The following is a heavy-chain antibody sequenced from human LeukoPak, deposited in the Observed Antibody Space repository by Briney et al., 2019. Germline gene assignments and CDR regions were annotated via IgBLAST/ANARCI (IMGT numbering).Heavy chain of an antibody. V-gene: IGHV4-59*01. D-gene: IGHD2-21*02. CDR3: ARVRGDYYFDY. CDR1: GGSIRSYY. Sequence: SETLSLTCTVSGGSIRSYYWSWIRQPPGKGLEWIGYIYYSGSTNYNPSLKSRVTISVDTSKNQFSLKLSSVTAADTAVYYCARVRGDYYFDYWGQGTLVTVSS. J-gene: IGHJ4*02. CDR2: IYYSGST.